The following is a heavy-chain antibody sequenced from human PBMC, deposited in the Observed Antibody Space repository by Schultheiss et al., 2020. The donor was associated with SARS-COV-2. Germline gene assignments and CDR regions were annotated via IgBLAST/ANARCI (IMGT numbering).Heavy chain of an antibody. D-gene: IGHD7-27*01. Sequence: SQTLSLTCAISGDSVSSNSDAWNWIRQSPSRGLEWLGRTYYRSKWYNDYAASVKSRITINPDTSKNQFSLQLNSVTPEDTAVYYCARAQTGAYWHFDLWGRGTLVTVSS. CDR1: GDSVSSNSDA. CDR2: TYYRSKWYN. CDR3: ARAQTGAYWHFDL. V-gene: IGHV6-1*01. J-gene: IGHJ2*01.